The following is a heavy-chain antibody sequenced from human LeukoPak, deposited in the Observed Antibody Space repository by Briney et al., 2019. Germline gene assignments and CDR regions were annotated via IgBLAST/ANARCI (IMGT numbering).Heavy chain of an antibody. V-gene: IGHV4-59*01. J-gene: IGHJ6*02. CDR2: IYYSGST. CDR1: GGSISSYS. D-gene: IGHD4-17*01. Sequence: SETLSLTCTVSGGSISSYSWSWIRQPPGKGLEWIGYIYYSGSTNYNPSLKSRVTISVDTSKNQFSLKLSSVTAADTAVYYCARDRATVTTVSWYGMDVWGQGTTATVSS. CDR3: ARDRATVTTVSWYGMDV.